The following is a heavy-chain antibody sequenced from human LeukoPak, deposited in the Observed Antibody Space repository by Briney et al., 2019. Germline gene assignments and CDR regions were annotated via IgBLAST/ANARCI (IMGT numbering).Heavy chain of an antibody. D-gene: IGHD4-11*01. CDR1: GFTFSSYA. J-gene: IGHJ6*02. CDR2: ISSSSSYI. CDR3: ARDPDYSNYEYYYYGMDV. V-gene: IGHV3-21*01. Sequence: GGSLRLSCAASGFTFSSYAMSWVRQAPGKGLEWVSSISSSSSYIYYADSVKGRFTISRDNAKNSLYLQMNSLRAEDTAVYYCARDPDYSNYEYYYYGMDVWGQGTTVTVSS.